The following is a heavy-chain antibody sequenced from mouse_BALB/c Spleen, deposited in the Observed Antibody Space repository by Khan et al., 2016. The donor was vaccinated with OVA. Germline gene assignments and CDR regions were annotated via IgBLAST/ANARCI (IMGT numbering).Heavy chain of an antibody. Sequence: QIQLVQSGAELVRPGASVKLSCKTSGYIFTSYWIHWVKQRSGQGLEWIARIYPGTNNAYYNEKLKDKATLTADKSSSTVYMQLSSLKSEDSAVYFCAREEALYYFDYGGQGTTLTVSS. CDR1: GYIFTSYW. D-gene: IGHD3-2*02. J-gene: IGHJ2*01. CDR2: IYPGTNNA. CDR3: AREEALYYFDY. V-gene: IGHV1-76*01.